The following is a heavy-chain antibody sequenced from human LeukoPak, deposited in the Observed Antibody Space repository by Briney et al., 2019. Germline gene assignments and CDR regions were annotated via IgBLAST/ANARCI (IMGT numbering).Heavy chain of an antibody. J-gene: IGHJ4*02. Sequence: ASVNVSRKASVYTFTSYGISGVRQAPGQGGEWMGWICAYNGNTNYAQKLQGGVTMTTETSPSTAHIELRSLRPEDTAVYYCATDLFGSIMITFGGVIGLDYWGQGTHVTDSS. D-gene: IGHD3-16*02. CDR3: ATDLFGSIMITFGGVIGLDY. CDR2: ICAYNGNT. CDR1: VYTFTSYG. V-gene: IGHV1-18*01.